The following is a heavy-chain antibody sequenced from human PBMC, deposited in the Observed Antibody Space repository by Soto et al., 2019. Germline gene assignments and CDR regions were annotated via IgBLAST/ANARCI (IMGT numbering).Heavy chain of an antibody. CDR3: ARPFRSGYPHRSYYFDY. Sequence: EVQLVESGGGLVQPGGSLRLSCAASGFTFSSYSMNWVRQAPGKGLEWVSYISSSSSTIYYADSVKGRFTISRDNAKNSLYLQMNSLRDEDTAVYYCARPFRSGYPHRSYYFDYWGQGTLVTVSS. J-gene: IGHJ4*02. CDR2: ISSSSSTI. V-gene: IGHV3-48*02. D-gene: IGHD3-3*01. CDR1: GFTFSSYS.